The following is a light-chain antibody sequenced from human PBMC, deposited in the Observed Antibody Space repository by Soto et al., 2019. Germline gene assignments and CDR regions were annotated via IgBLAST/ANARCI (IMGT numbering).Light chain of an antibody. V-gene: IGKV3-20*01. CDR2: GIS. CDR3: QQYVTSSPRT. Sequence: IVLTQSPGTLSLSPGERATLSCMASHTISSSYLAWYQQKPGQAPRLLMYGISRRATGIPDRFSGTGSGTDFTLTITRLEPADFAVYYCQQYVTSSPRTFGPGTKVDIK. CDR1: HTISSSY. J-gene: IGKJ1*01.